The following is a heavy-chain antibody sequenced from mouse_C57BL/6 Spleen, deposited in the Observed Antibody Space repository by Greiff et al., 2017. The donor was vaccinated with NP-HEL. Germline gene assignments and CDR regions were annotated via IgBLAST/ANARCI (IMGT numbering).Heavy chain of an antibody. V-gene: IGHV10-1*01. CDR3: VRNDGYYEFAY. J-gene: IGHJ3*01. Sequence: EVKLVESGGGLVQPKGSLKLSCAASGFSFNTYAMNWVRQAPGKGLEWVARIRSKSNNYATYYADSVKDRFTISRDDSESMLYLQMNNLKTEDTAMYYCVRNDGYYEFAYWGQGTLVTVSA. CDR2: IRSKSNNYAT. D-gene: IGHD2-3*01. CDR1: GFSFNTYA.